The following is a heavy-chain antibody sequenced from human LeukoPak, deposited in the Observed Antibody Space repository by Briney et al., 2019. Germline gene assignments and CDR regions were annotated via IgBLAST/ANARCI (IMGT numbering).Heavy chain of an antibody. CDR1: GYTFTSYD. D-gene: IGHD6-13*01. V-gene: IGHV1-8*01. Sequence: ASVKVSCKASGYTFTSYDINWVRQATGQGLEWMGWMNPNSGNTGYAQKFQGRVTMTRNTSISTAYMELSSLRSEDTAVYYCAREQAASTSYYFDCWGQGTLVTVSS. CDR2: MNPNSGNT. J-gene: IGHJ4*02. CDR3: AREQAASTSYYFDC.